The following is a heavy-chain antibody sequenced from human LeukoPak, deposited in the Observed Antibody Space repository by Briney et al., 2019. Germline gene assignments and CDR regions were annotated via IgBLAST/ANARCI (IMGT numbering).Heavy chain of an antibody. CDR3: AKDLLYGSGSYYNPYYFDY. V-gene: IGHV3-23*01. CDR1: GFTFSSYA. Sequence: PGGSLRLSCAASGFTFSSYAMSWVRQAPGKGLEWVSAIGSSGDSTYYADSVKGRFTISRDNSKNTLYLQMNSLRAEDTAVYYCAKDLLYGSGSYYNPYYFDYWGQGTLVTVSS. D-gene: IGHD3-10*01. CDR2: IGSSGDST. J-gene: IGHJ4*02.